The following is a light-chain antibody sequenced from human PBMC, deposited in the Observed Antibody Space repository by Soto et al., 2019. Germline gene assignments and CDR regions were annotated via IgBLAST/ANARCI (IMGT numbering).Light chain of an antibody. CDR3: NSYTSKSTGV. V-gene: IGLV2-14*01. CDR2: EFS. Sequence: QSALTQPASVSGSPRQSITLSCTGTSSDVGGYNYVSWYQQHPGTAPKLIIYEFSNRPSGVSNRFSGSKSGNTVSLTISGLQAEDEADYYCNSYTSKSTGVFGTGTKLTVL. CDR1: SSDVGGYNY. J-gene: IGLJ1*01.